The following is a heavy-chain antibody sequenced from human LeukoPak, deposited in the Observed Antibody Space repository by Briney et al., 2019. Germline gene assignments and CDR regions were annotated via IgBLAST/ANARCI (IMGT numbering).Heavy chain of an antibody. Sequence: GGSLRLSCAASGFTFSSYAMSWVRQAPGKGLEWVSTISGSGGSSYYADSVKGRFTISRDNSKNTLCLQMNSLRAEDTAVYYCATIPYNWNYGDYWGQGTLVTVSS. CDR1: GFTFSSYA. D-gene: IGHD1-20*01. J-gene: IGHJ4*02. CDR3: ATIPYNWNYGDY. V-gene: IGHV3-23*01. CDR2: ISGSGGSS.